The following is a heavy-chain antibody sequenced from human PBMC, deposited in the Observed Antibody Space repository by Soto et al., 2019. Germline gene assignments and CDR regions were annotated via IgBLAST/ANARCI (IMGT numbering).Heavy chain of an antibody. CDR2: IYHSGST. CDR1: GGSISSSNW. J-gene: IGHJ2*01. D-gene: IGHD3-9*01. V-gene: IGHV4-4*02. Sequence: QMQLQESGPGLVKPSGTLSLTCAVSGGSISSSNWWSWVRQPPGKGLEWIGEIYHSGSTNYNPSLKSPVTISVDKSKNQFFLKLSSVTAADSALYYCARMPLLRYFEGLWYFVLWGRGTLVTVSS. CDR3: ARMPLLRYFEGLWYFVL.